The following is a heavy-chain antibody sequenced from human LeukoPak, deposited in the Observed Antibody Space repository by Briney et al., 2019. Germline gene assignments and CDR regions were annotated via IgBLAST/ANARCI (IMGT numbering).Heavy chain of an antibody. J-gene: IGHJ4*02. D-gene: IGHD3-9*01. V-gene: IGHV3-23*01. CDR1: GFTFSSYA. Sequence: GGSLRLSCAASGFTFSSYAMSWVRQAPGKGLEWVSAISGSGGSTYYTDSVKGRFTISRDNSKNTLYLQMNSLRAEDTAVYYCAKSTLLTNSGFDYWGQGTLVTVSS. CDR2: ISGSGGST. CDR3: AKSTLLTNSGFDY.